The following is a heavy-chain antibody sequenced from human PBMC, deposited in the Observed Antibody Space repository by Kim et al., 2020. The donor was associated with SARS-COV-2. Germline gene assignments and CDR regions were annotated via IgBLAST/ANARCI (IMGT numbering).Heavy chain of an antibody. CDR2: ISSSSSYI. V-gene: IGHV3-21*01. CDR3: ARAPMIQGYYYGMDV. CDR1: GFTFSSYS. J-gene: IGHJ6*02. D-gene: IGHD3-22*01. Sequence: GGSLRLSCAASGFTFSSYSMNWVRQAPGKGLEWVSSISSSSSYIYYADSVKGRFTISRDNAKNSLYLQMNSLRAEDTAVYYCARAPMIQGYYYGMDVWGQETTVTVSS.